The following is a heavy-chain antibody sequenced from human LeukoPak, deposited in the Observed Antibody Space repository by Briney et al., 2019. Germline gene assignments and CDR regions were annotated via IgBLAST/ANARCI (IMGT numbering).Heavy chain of an antibody. J-gene: IGHJ4*02. CDR3: TRYTSPTGTAY. V-gene: IGHV3-23*01. D-gene: IGHD2/OR15-2a*01. CDR2: ISGSGGST. Sequence: PGGSLRLSCAASGFTFSSYAMSWVRQAPGKGLEWVSAISGSGGSTYYADSVKGRFTISRDNSKNTLYLQMNSLKTEDTAVYYCTRYTSPTGTAYWGQGTLVTVSS. CDR1: GFTFSSYA.